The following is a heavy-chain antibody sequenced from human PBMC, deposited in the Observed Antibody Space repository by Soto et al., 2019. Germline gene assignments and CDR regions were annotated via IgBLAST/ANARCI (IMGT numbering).Heavy chain of an antibody. CDR1: GFTFSSAA. CDR2: ISDTGTRT. Sequence: QILESGGSLVQPGGSLRLSCVAAGFTFSSAAMNWVRQAPAKGLEWVSIISDTGTRTHYADSVKGRFTISRDNSKNTLYLDMNSLRAEDTAVYYCAKSLDIHYKNWFDPWGQGTLVTVSS. V-gene: IGHV3-23*01. CDR3: AKSLDIHYKNWFDP. J-gene: IGHJ5*02. D-gene: IGHD4-4*01.